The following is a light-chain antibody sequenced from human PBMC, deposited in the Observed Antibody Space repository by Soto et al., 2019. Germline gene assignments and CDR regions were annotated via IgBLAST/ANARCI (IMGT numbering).Light chain of an antibody. J-gene: IGKJ4*01. Sequence: IVMTQSPATLPVSPGERVTLSCRASQSVSSNLAWYQQKPGQAPRLLIYGASTRATGIPARFSGSGSGTEFTLTISSLQSEDFVVYYCQHYYNWPLTFGGGTKVDIK. V-gene: IGKV3D-15*01. CDR1: QSVSSN. CDR3: QHYYNWPLT. CDR2: GAS.